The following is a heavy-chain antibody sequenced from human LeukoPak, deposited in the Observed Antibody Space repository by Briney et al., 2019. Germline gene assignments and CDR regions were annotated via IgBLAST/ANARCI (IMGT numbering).Heavy chain of an antibody. CDR1: GYTFTSCG. CDR3: ARDRGIVGATTVDY. D-gene: IGHD1-26*01. V-gene: IGHV1-18*01. Sequence: ASVKVSCKASGYTFTSCGISWVRQAPGQGLEWMGWISAYNGNTNYAQKLQGRVTMTTDTSTSTAYMELRSLRSDDTAVYYCARDRGIVGATTVDYWGQGTLVTVSS. J-gene: IGHJ4*02. CDR2: ISAYNGNT.